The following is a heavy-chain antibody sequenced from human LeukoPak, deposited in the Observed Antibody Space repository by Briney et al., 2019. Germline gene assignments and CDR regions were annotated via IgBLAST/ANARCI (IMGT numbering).Heavy chain of an antibody. D-gene: IGHD3-22*01. J-gene: IGHJ4*02. CDR1: GGSFSGYY. V-gene: IGHV4-34*01. CDR3: ATGSYDSSGRDLDY. Sequence: SKTLSLTCAVYGGSFSGYYWSWIRQPPGKGLEWIGEINHSGSTNYNPSLKSRVTISVDTSKNQFSLKLSSVTAADTAVYYCATGSYDSSGRDLDYWGQGTLVTVSS. CDR2: INHSGST.